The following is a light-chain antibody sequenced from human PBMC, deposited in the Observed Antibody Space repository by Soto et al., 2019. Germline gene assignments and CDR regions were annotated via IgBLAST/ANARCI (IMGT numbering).Light chain of an antibody. CDR3: SSYAGSNNRV. Sequence: QSALTQPPSASGSPGQSVTISCTGTSSDVGGYNYVSWYQQHPGKAPKLMIYEVSKRPSGVPDRFSGSKSGNTASLTVSGPQAEDEADYYCSSYAGSNNRVFGTGTKVTVL. CDR1: SSDVGGYNY. CDR2: EVS. V-gene: IGLV2-8*01. J-gene: IGLJ1*01.